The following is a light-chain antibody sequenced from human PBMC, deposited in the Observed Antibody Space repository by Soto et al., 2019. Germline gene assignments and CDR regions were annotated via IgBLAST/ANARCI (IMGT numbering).Light chain of an antibody. Sequence: VLLTQSPGTLSLSPGERSTLSCRASQSVSSYLAWYQQKPGQAPRLLIYDASNRATGIPARFSGSGSGTDFTLTISSLEPEDFAVYYCQQRSNWPRTFGQGTKV. V-gene: IGKV3-11*01. CDR2: DAS. CDR1: QSVSSY. CDR3: QQRSNWPRT. J-gene: IGKJ1*01.